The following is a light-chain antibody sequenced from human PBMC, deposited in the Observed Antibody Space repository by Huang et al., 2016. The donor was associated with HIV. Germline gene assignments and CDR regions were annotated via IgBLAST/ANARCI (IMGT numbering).Light chain of an antibody. Sequence: DIQMTQSPSTLSASVGDRVTITCRASQSISGWLAWYQQKPGKAPKLLIYDASTLERGVPSRFSGSGSGTEFILTISSLQPDNFATYYCQQYHSYPWTFGQGTKVEIK. CDR3: QQYHSYPWT. J-gene: IGKJ1*01. V-gene: IGKV1-5*01. CDR2: DAS. CDR1: QSISGW.